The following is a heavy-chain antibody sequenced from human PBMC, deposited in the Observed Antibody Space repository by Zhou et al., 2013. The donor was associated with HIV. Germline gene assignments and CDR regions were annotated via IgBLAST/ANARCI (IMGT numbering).Heavy chain of an antibody. V-gene: IGHV1-18*01. D-gene: IGHD5-18*01. J-gene: IGHJ6*02. CDR3: ARDPWTAPGPSPMAV. CDR2: ISGDNVHT. Sequence: QVQLVQSGAEVKKPGSSVKVSCKASGGNFNNFAISWVRQAPGQGLQWMGWISGDNVHTNYAQRLQGRVTMTTDTLTSTAHMELRSLTSDDTGVYYCARDPWTAPGPSPMAVWGQGTTVMVSS. CDR1: GGNFNNFA.